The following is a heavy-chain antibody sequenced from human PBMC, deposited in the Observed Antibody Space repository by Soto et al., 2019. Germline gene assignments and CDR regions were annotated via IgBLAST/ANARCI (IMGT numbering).Heavy chain of an antibody. V-gene: IGHV3-30*18. CDR3: AKTQCLRCHFDY. D-gene: IGHD4-17*01. J-gene: IGHJ4*02. CDR1: GFTFSSYG. CDR2: ISYDGSNK. Sequence: VQLVESGGGVVQPGRSLRLSCAASGFTFSSYGMHWVRQAPGKGLEWVAVISYDGSNKYYADSVKGRFTISRDNSKNTLYLQMNSLRAEDTAVYYCAKTQCLRCHFDYWGQGTLVTVSS.